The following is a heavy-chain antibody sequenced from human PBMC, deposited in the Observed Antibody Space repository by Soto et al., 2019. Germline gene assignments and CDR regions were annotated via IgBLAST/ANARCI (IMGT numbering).Heavy chain of an antibody. CDR1: GFPFSSYA. V-gene: IGHV3-23*01. CDR2: ISGSGGST. J-gene: IGHJ4*02. D-gene: IGHD5-18*01. CDR3: AKDYRREVKGLWNYFDY. Sequence: SLRLSSAASGFPFSSYAMSWVRQAPGKELEWVSAISGSGGSTYYADSVKGRFTISRDNSKNTLYLQMNSLRAEDTAVYYCAKDYRREVKGLWNYFDYWGQGTLVTVSS.